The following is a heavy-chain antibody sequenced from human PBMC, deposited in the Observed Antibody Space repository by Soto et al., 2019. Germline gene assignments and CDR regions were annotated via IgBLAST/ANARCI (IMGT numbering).Heavy chain of an antibody. CDR3: VRDDR. CDR2: VKQDGSER. J-gene: IGHJ5*02. CDR1: GFTFSSHW. Sequence: EVQLVESGGGLVQPGGSLRLSCAASGFTFSSHWMSWVRQAPGKGLEWVANVKQDGSERYYVASVKGRFTISRDNAKNSLYLEMNSLRAEDTAVYYCVRDDRWGQGTLVTVSS. V-gene: IGHV3-7*01.